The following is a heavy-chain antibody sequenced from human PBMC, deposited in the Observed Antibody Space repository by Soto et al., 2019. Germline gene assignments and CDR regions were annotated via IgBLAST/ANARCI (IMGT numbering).Heavy chain of an antibody. CDR2: IIPIFGTA. J-gene: IGHJ6*02. V-gene: IGHV1-69*13. CDR1: GVTFSSYA. Sequence: SVKVSCKASGVTFSSYAISWVRQAPGQGLEWMGGIIPIFGTANYAQKFQGRVTITADESTSTAYMELSSLRSEDTAVYYCARASSYSSSWHYYYGMGVWGQGTTVTVSS. CDR3: ARASSYSSSWHYYYGMGV. D-gene: IGHD6-6*01.